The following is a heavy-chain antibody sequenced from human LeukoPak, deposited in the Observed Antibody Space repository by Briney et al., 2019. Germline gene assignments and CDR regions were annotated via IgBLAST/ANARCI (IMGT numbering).Heavy chain of an antibody. CDR3: ARGEEYSSSSNYFDY. D-gene: IGHD6-6*01. J-gene: IGHJ4*02. V-gene: IGHV4-59*01. Sequence: SETLSLTCTVSGGSISSYYWSWIRQPPGKGLECIGYNYYSGSTNYNPPLKSRVTISVDTSKNQFSLKLSSVTAADTAVYYCARGEEYSSSSNYFDYWGQGTPVTVSS. CDR2: NYYSGST. CDR1: GGSISSYY.